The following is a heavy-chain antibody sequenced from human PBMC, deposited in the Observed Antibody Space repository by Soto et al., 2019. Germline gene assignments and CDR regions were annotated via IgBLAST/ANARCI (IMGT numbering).Heavy chain of an antibody. CDR1: GGSISSSY. Sequence: PSETLSLTCTVSGGSISSSYWSWIRQPPGKGLGWIAYIHYSGTTNYNPSLKSRVTISGDTSKNQVSLKLTSVTAADTAVYYCARHSPYYAMDVWGQGTTVTVSS. V-gene: IGHV4-59*01. J-gene: IGHJ6*02. CDR2: IHYSGTT. CDR3: ARHSPYYAMDV.